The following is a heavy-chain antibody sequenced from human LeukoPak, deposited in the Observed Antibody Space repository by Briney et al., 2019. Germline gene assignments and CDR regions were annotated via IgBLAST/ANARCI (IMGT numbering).Heavy chain of an antibody. J-gene: IGHJ4*02. CDR2: IDWDDDK. V-gene: IGHV2-70*11. CDR1: GFSLSTSGMC. Sequence: SGPALVKPTQTLTLTCTFSGFSLSTSGMCVSWIRQPPGKALEWLARIDWDDDKYYSTSLKTRLTISKDTSKDQVVLTMTNMDPVDTATYYCARIRMARVPAAPFDYWGQGTLVTVSS. CDR3: ARIRMARVPAAPFDY. D-gene: IGHD2-2*01.